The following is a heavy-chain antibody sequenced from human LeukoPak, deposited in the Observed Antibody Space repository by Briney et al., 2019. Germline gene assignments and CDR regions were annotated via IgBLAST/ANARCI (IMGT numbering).Heavy chain of an antibody. Sequence: PSETLSLTCTVSGGSISSYYWSWIRQPAGKGLEWIGRIYTSGSTNYNPSLKSRVTMSVDTSKNQFSLKLSSVTAADTAVYYCARHYSSGWYYYFDYWGQGTLVTVSS. D-gene: IGHD6-19*01. CDR1: GGSISSYY. CDR2: IYTSGST. CDR3: ARHYSSGWYYYFDY. V-gene: IGHV4-4*07. J-gene: IGHJ4*02.